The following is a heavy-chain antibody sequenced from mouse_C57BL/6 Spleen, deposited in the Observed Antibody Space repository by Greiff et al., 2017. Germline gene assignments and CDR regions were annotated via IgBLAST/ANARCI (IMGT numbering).Heavy chain of an antibody. CDR1: GYTFTSYW. V-gene: IGHV1-9*01. Sequence: QVQLQQSGAELMKPGASVKLSCKATGYTFTSYWIEWVKQRPGHGLEWIGEILPGGGNANYNEKCKGKATFTADTSSSTAYMQLSSLTTEDSAIYYCARGGYYGNYENAMDYWGQGTSVTVSS. CDR2: ILPGGGNA. CDR3: ARGGYYGNYENAMDY. J-gene: IGHJ4*01. D-gene: IGHD2-1*01.